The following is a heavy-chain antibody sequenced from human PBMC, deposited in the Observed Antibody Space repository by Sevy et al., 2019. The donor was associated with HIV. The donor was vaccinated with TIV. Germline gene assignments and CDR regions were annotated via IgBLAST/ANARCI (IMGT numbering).Heavy chain of an antibody. CDR2: ISYDGSNK. CDR1: GFTFSSYA. Sequence: GGSLRLSCAASGFTFSSYAMHWVRQAPGKGLEWVAVISYDGSNKYYADSVKGRFTISRDNSKNTVYLQMNSLRAEDTAVYYCARGGGGYYYDSSGYYGIWGQGTMVTVSS. J-gene: IGHJ3*02. D-gene: IGHD3-22*01. V-gene: IGHV3-30-3*01. CDR3: ARGGGGYYYDSSGYYGI.